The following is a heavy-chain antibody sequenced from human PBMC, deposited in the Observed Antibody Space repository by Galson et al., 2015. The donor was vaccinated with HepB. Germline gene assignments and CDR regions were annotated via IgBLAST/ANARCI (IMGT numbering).Heavy chain of an antibody. D-gene: IGHD3-10*01. CDR1: GFDFSTYG. Sequence: SLRLSCAVSGFDFSTYGMHWVRQAPGKGLEWVAVTWYDGSQEHYADAVKGRFSISRDNHKKTLYLQMHSLRVEDTAVYYCAREIWFRELLPLLDNWGQGTLVTVSS. J-gene: IGHJ4*02. CDR2: TWYDGSQE. V-gene: IGHV3-33*01. CDR3: AREIWFRELLPLLDN.